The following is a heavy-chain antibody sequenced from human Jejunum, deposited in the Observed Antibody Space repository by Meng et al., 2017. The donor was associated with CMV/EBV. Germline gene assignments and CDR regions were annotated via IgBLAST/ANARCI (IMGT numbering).Heavy chain of an antibody. Sequence: SGDSFPSYGVGWVRQAPGQALEWVGWISAYNGNTNYAQKFQGRVTVTTDTSTGTAYMELRSLKVDDTAVYYCARGQYYQYYYGLDVWGLGTTVTVSS. V-gene: IGHV1-18*01. D-gene: IGHD3-16*01. J-gene: IGHJ6*02. CDR3: ARGQYYQYYYGLDV. CDR2: ISAYNGNT. CDR1: GDSFPSYG.